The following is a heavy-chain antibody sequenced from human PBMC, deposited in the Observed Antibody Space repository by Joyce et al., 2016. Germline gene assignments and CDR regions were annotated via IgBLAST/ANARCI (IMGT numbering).Heavy chain of an antibody. CDR2: MSRDGRNP. D-gene: IGHD6-19*01. Sequence: EVQLVESGGGLVQPGGSLRLSCADSGLTFSNNWMQWVRQVPGKGLVWVAGMSRDGRNPGYADAVQGRFTISKDNAKNTLYLQMISLRVEDTAVYYCASQTGYNSAWGQGTLVTVSS. CDR3: ASQTGYNSA. V-gene: IGHV3-74*01. J-gene: IGHJ4*02. CDR1: GLTFSNNW.